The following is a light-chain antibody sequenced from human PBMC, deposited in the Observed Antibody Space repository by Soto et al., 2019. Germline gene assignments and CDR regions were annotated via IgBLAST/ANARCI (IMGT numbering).Light chain of an antibody. Sequence: IVLTQSPGTLSLSPGERATLSCRASQSVSSNSLAWYQQKPGQAPRLVIYGASTRATGFPDRFTGSGSGTDFTLTISRLEPEDFAVYYCQQYGTSPQTFGQ. V-gene: IGKV3-20*01. CDR3: QQYGTSPQT. J-gene: IGKJ1*01. CDR2: GAS. CDR1: QSVSSNS.